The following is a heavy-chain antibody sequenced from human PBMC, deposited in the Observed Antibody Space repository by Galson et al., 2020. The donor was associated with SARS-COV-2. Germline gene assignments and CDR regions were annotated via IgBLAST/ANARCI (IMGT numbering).Heavy chain of an antibody. V-gene: IGHV3-21*01. J-gene: IGHJ4*02. CDR2: ISSDSNYI. D-gene: IGHD6-19*01. CDR1: GFTFSSNS. CDR3: ARDGQLSSGWAFDY. Sequence: GGSLRLSCVGSGFTFSSNSMNWVRQAPGKGLEWVSSISSDSNYIYYADSVKDRFTISRDSSKNMVYLQMNNLKVDDTAVYYCARDGQLSSGWAFDYWGQGTLVTVSS.